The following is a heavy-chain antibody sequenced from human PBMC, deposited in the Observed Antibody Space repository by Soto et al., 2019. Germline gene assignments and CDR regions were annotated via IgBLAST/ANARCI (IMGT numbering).Heavy chain of an antibody. Sequence: GGSLRLSCAASGFTFSSYAMSWVRQAPGKGLEWVSAISGSGGSTYYADSVKGRFTISRDNSKNTLYLQMNSLRAEDTAVYYCARALIVVVPAAIGAFDIWGQGTMVTVSS. V-gene: IGHV3-23*01. D-gene: IGHD2-2*01. CDR1: GFTFSSYA. J-gene: IGHJ3*02. CDR2: ISGSGGST. CDR3: ARALIVVVPAAIGAFDI.